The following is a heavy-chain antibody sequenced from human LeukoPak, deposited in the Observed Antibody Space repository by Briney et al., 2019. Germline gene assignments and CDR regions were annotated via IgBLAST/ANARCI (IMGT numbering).Heavy chain of an antibody. D-gene: IGHD3-22*01. Sequence: SETLSLTCTVSGGSITDYHWIWIRQPAGKGLEWIGRLYTSGSTNYNPSLKSRVSMSVDTSKKQFSLRLSSVTAADTAIYYCASDYFDRTGYYGFIYWGQGSLVTISS. CDR1: GGSITDYH. V-gene: IGHV4-4*07. J-gene: IGHJ4*02. CDR3: ASDYFDRTGYYGFIY. CDR2: LYTSGST.